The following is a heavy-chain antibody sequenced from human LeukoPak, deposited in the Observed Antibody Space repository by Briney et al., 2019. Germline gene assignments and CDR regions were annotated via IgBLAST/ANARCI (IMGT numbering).Heavy chain of an antibody. D-gene: IGHD2-21*02. J-gene: IGHJ4*02. Sequence: AASVKVSCKASGYTFTSYGISWVRQAPGQGLEWMGWISAYNGNTNYAQKLQGRVTMTTDTSTSTAYMELRSLRSDDTAVYYCARELAYCGGDCYSPFDYWGQGTLVTVSS. CDR2: ISAYNGNT. CDR1: GYTFTSYG. V-gene: IGHV1-18*01. CDR3: ARELAYCGGDCYSPFDY.